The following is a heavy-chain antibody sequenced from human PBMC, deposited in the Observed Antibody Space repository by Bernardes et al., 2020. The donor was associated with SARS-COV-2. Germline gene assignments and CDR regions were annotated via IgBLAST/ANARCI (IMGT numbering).Heavy chain of an antibody. D-gene: IGHD2-21*01. Sequence: ASVKVSCMASGYTFSDFYIHWLRQAPGQGLEWMGWISPKSGATNHAQKFQGRVTMTRDTSITTDYMELSSLTSDDTAVYYCARTFYYDRGGDSLFDLWGQGTPVTVSS. CDR2: ISPKSGAT. CDR1: GYTFSDFY. CDR3: ARTFYYDRGGDSLFDL. V-gene: IGHV1-2*02. J-gene: IGHJ4*02.